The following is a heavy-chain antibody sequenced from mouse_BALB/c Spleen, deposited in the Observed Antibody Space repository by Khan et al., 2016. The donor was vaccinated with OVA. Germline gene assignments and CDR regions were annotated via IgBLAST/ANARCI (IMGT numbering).Heavy chain of an antibody. CDR2: ISYSGNT. Sequence: EVQLQESGPGLVKPSQSLSLTCTVTGYSITSEYTWNWIRQFPGNKLEWMGFISYSGNTRYNPSLKSRISITRDTSKNQFFLQLNSVSSEDTATYSSARMVYYDYDQFHYWGQGTMLTVSA. J-gene: IGHJ3*01. D-gene: IGHD2-4*01. V-gene: IGHV3-2*02. CDR3: ARMVYYDYDQFHY. CDR1: GYSITSEYT.